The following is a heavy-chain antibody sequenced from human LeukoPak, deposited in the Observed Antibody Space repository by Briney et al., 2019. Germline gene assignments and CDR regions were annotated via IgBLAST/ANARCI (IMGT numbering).Heavy chain of an antibody. V-gene: IGHV3-23*01. Sequence: PGGSLRLSCAASGFTFDDYGMSWVRQAPGKGLEWVSAISANGGGAYYAASVKGRFTVSRDNSKNTLYLQMNSLRAEDTAVYYCAKATKAIVVDNYFDNWGQGTLVTVSS. CDR3: AKATKAIVVDNYFDN. D-gene: IGHD3-22*01. CDR1: GFTFDDYG. J-gene: IGHJ4*02. CDR2: ISANGGGA.